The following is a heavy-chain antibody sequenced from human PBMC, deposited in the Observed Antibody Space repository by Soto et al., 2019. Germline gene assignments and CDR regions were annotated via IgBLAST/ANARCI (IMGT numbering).Heavy chain of an antibody. CDR1: GFTFSSYW. J-gene: IGHJ4*02. V-gene: IGHV3-7*01. CDR2: IKQDGSEK. Sequence: ESGGGLVQPGGSLRLSCAASGFTFSSYWMSWVRQAPGKGLEWVANIKQDGSEKYYVDSVKGRFTISRDNAKNSLYLQMNSLRAEDTAVYYCASVDSSTTVAGTVGGGYWGQGTLVTVSS. CDR3: ASVDSSTTVAGTVGGGY. D-gene: IGHD6-19*01.